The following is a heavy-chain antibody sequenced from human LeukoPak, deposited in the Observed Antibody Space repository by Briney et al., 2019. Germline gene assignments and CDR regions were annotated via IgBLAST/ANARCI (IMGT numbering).Heavy chain of an antibody. J-gene: IGHJ3*02. D-gene: IGHD3-10*01. CDR2: IYYSGGT. CDR1: GGSISSYY. V-gene: IGHV4-59*01. Sequence: SETLSLTCTVSGGSISSYYWSWIRQPPGKGLEWIGYIYYSGGTNYNPSLKSRVTISVDTSKNQFSLKLSSVTAADTAVYYCARDTYYYGSGVEDAFDIWGQGTMVTVSS. CDR3: ARDTYYYGSGVEDAFDI.